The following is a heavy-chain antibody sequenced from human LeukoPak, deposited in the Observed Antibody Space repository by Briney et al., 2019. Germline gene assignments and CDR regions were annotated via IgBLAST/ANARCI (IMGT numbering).Heavy chain of an antibody. V-gene: IGHV4-4*02. CDR1: GDSISSSNW. CDR2: IYHSGST. D-gene: IGHD6-19*01. CDR3: ARLGSGWLNY. Sequence: SETLSLTCAASGDSISSSNWWGWVRQSPGKGLEWIGEIYHSGSTYYNPSLKSRVTIAVDKPKNQFSLKLSSVTAADTAVYYCARLGSGWLNYWGQGTLVTVSS. J-gene: IGHJ4*02.